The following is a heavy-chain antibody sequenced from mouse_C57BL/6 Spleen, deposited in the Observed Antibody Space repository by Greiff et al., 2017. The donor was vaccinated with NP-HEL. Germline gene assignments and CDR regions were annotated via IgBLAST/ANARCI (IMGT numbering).Heavy chain of an antibody. D-gene: IGHD1-2*01. CDR2: ISGGGGNT. CDR1: GFTFSSYT. CDR3: ARRLQGAFDY. J-gene: IGHJ2*01. Sequence: EVQGVESGGGLVKPGGSLKLSCAASGFTFSSYTMSWVRQTPEKRLEWVATISGGGGNTYYPDSVKGRFTISRDNAKNTLYLQMSSLRSEDTALYYCARRLQGAFDYWGQGTTLTVSA. V-gene: IGHV5-9*01.